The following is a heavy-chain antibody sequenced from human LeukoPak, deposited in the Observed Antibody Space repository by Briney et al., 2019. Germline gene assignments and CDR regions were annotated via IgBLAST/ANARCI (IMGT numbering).Heavy chain of an antibody. CDR2: ITNGGSTI. CDR3: ARSIGLTGGGVDV. V-gene: IGHV3-11*01. D-gene: IGHD3-9*01. CDR1: GFTFSDYN. Sequence: GGFLRLSCAASGFTFSDYNMNWVRQAPGKGLEWVSYITNGGSTIHHADSVKGRFTISRGNAKKTLYLQMNSLRAEDTAVYYCARSIGLTGGGVDVWGQGTTVTVSS. J-gene: IGHJ6*02.